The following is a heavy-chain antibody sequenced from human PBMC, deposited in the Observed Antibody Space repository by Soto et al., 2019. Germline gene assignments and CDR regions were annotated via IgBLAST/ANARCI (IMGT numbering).Heavy chain of an antibody. CDR3: ARELSVTIFGVVNDY. D-gene: IGHD3-3*01. CDR1: GYTFTGYY. Sequence: TSVKLSCKASGYTFTGYYMHWVRQAPGQGLEWMGWINPNSGGTNYAQKFQGRVTMTRDTSISTAYTELSRLRSDDTAVYYCARELSVTIFGVVNDYWGQGTLVTSPQ. J-gene: IGHJ4*02. V-gene: IGHV1-2*02. CDR2: INPNSGGT.